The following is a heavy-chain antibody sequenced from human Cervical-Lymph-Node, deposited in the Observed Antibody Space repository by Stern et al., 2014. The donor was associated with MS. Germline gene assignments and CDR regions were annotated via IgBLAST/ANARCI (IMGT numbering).Heavy chain of an antibody. CDR3: ARNGGATFYYGMDV. D-gene: IGHD1-26*01. V-gene: IGHV3-20*01. CDR1: GFTFDDYG. CDR2: INWNGGST. J-gene: IGHJ6*02. Sequence: VQLVQSGGGVVRPGGSLRLSCAASGFTFDDYGMSWVRQGPGKGLEWVSGINWNGGSTAYADSVKGRFTISRDNAKKSLYLQMNSLRAEDTALYHCARNGGATFYYGMDVWGQGTTVTVSS.